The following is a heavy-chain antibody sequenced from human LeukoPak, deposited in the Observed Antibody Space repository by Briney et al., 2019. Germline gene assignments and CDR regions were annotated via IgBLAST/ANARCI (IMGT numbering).Heavy chain of an antibody. CDR2: INPSGGST. CDR1: GYTFTSYY. D-gene: IGHD5-18*01. J-gene: IGHJ4*02. V-gene: IGHV1-46*01. Sequence: GASVKVSCKVSGYTFTSYYMHWVRQAPGQGLEWMGIINPSGGSTSYAQKFQGRVTMTRDTSTSTVYMELSSLRSEDTAVYYCARDPFRVDTAMAYDYWGQGTLVTVSS. CDR3: ARDPFRVDTAMAYDY.